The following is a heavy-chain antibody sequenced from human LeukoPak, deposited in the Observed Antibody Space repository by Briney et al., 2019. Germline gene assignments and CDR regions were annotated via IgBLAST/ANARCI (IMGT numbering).Heavy chain of an antibody. CDR1: GYTFTSYY. CDR3: ARDPNYDTSGYYYGGDGVDY. CDR2: INPNSGDT. Sequence: ASVKVSCKASGYTFTSYYMHWVRQAPGQGLEWMGWINPNSGDTHYAQKFQGRVTMTRDTSISTASMQLSRLRSDDTAVYFCARDPNYDTSGYYYGGDGVDYWGQGTLVTVSS. V-gene: IGHV1-2*02. J-gene: IGHJ4*02. D-gene: IGHD3-22*01.